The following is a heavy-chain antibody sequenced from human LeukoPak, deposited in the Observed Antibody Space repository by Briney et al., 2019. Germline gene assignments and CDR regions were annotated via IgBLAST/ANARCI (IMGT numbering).Heavy chain of an antibody. V-gene: IGHV1-69*06. CDR3: ARGPAAMGNPTDWFDP. Sequence: ASVKVSCKASGGTFSSYAISWVRQAPGQGLEWMGGIIPIFGTANYALKFQGRVTITADKSTSTAYMELSSLRSEDTAVYYCARGPAAMGNPTDWFDPWGQGTLVTVSS. CDR1: GGTFSSYA. J-gene: IGHJ5*02. D-gene: IGHD2-2*01. CDR2: IIPIFGTA.